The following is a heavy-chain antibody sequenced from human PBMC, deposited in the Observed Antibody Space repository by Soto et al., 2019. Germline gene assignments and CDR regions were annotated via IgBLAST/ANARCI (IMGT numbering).Heavy chain of an antibody. Sequence: QVQLVPSGAEVGKPGSSVKVSCKASGGTFSSSGINWVRQAPGQGLEWIGGIIPLSGTSSHAQKFQGRVTITADEATGTVNMELGSLTSDDTAVYYCATSRDTTGYFDHWGQGTLVTVSS. CDR1: GGTFSSSG. CDR3: ATSRDTTGYFDH. D-gene: IGHD1-1*01. J-gene: IGHJ4*02. CDR2: IIPLSGTS. V-gene: IGHV1-69*01.